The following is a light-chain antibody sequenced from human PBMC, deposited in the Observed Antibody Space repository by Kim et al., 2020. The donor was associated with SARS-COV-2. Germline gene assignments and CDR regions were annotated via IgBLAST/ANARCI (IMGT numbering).Light chain of an antibody. J-gene: IGKJ2*01. V-gene: IGKV3-11*01. CDR2: DAS. Sequence: EIVLTQFPATLSLSSGETATLSCRASQSVSNFLAWYQQKPGQAPRLLIYDASNRAPGIPARFSGSGSGTDFTLTISSLEPEDFAVYYCQQRTNWPPFTFGQETKLEI. CDR1: QSVSNF. CDR3: QQRTNWPPFT.